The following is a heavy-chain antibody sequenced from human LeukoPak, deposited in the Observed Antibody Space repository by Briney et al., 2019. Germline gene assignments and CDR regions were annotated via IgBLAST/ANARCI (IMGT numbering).Heavy chain of an antibody. D-gene: IGHD2-15*01. CDR2: ISSSSSYI. J-gene: IGHJ5*02. CDR3: AREVVAATHNWFDP. V-gene: IGHV3-21*01. CDR1: GFTFSSYS. Sequence: GGSLRLSCAASGFTFSSYSMNWVRQAPGKGLGWVSSISSSSSYIYYADSVKGRFTISRDNAKNSLYLQMNSLRAEDTAVYYCAREVVAATHNWFDPWGQGTLVTVSS.